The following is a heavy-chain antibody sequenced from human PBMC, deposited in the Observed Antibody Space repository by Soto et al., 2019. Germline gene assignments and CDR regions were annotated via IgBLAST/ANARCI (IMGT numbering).Heavy chain of an antibody. CDR1: GGSFSGYY. D-gene: IGHD6-13*01. Sequence: QVQLQQWGAGLLKPSETLSLTCAVYGGSFSGYYWSWIRQPPGKGLEWIGEINHSGSTNYNPSLKSRVPISVDTSKNQFSLKLSSVTPADTAVYYCASPIAAAGTSWGQGTLVTVSS. CDR3: ASPIAAAGTS. J-gene: IGHJ4*02. V-gene: IGHV4-34*01. CDR2: INHSGST.